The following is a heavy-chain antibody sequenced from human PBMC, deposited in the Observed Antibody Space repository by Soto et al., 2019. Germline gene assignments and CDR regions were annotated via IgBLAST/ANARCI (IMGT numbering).Heavy chain of an antibody. D-gene: IGHD6-13*01. Sequence: SETLSLTCTVSGGSISSSSYYWGWIRQPPGKGLEWIGSIYYSGSTYYNPSLKSRVTISVDTSKNQFSLKLSSVTAADTAVYYCQAGLAADALQPSYWGQGTLVTVSS. CDR3: QAGLAADALQPSY. CDR1: GGSISSSSYY. J-gene: IGHJ4*02. V-gene: IGHV4-39*01. CDR2: IYYSGST.